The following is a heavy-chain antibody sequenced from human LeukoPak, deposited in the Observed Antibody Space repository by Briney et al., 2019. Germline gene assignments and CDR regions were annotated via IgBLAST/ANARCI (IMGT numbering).Heavy chain of an antibody. D-gene: IGHD3-3*01. CDR3: ARGRSRVRFLEWLLPLDY. J-gene: IGHJ4*02. Sequence: PGGSLRLSCAASGFTFSSYSMNWVRQAPGKGLEWVSYISSSSSTIYYADSVKGRFTISRDNAKNSLYLQMNSLRAEDTAVYYCARGRSRVRFLEWLLPLDYWGQGTLVTVSS. CDR2: ISSSSSTI. CDR1: GFTFSSYS. V-gene: IGHV3-48*01.